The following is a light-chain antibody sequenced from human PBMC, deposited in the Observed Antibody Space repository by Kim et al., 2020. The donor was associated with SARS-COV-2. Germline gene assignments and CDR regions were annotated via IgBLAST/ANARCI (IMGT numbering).Light chain of an antibody. CDR1: QDIKKS. CDR2: DAS. Sequence: SASVGDRVTITCQASQDIKKSLNWFHQKPGKAPKVLISDASNLETGVPSRFTGSASGTHFTFSVSSLQPDDIGTYYCQQYDNLPYTFGQGTKLEI. V-gene: IGKV1-33*01. J-gene: IGKJ2*01. CDR3: QQYDNLPYT.